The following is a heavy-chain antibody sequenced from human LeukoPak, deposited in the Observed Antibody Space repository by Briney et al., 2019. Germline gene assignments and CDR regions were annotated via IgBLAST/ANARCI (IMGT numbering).Heavy chain of an antibody. J-gene: IGHJ4*02. CDR3: ARDQGSRGQWLELDY. Sequence: GGSLRLSCAASGFPFLSYNMVWVRQTPGKGLEWVSSISSSSSYIYYADSVKGRFTSSRDNAKKSLYLQMNSLRAEDTAIYYCARDQGSRGQWLELDYWAREPWSPSPQ. CDR1: GFPFLSYN. D-gene: IGHD6-19*01. CDR2: ISSSSSYI. V-gene: IGHV3-21*01.